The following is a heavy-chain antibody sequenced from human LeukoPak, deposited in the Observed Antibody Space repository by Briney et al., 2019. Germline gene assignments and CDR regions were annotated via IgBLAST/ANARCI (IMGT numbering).Heavy chain of an antibody. V-gene: IGHV1-18*01. CDR2: ISAYNGNT. J-gene: IGHJ5*02. Sequence: ASVKVSCKASGYTFTSYGISWVRQAPGQGLEWTGWISAYNGNTNYAQKLQGRVTMTTDTSTSTAYMELRSLRSDDTAVYYCARGSDCSSTSCYGGIWFAPWGQGTLVTVSS. CDR1: GYTFTSYG. D-gene: IGHD2-2*01. CDR3: ARGSDCSSTSCYGGIWFAP.